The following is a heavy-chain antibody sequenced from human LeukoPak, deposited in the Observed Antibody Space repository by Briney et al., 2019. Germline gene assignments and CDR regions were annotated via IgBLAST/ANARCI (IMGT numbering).Heavy chain of an antibody. CDR3: ATLGLSRVPFFDY. Sequence: SDTLSLTCTVSGGSISSSSYYWGWIRQPPGKGLEWIGSIYYSGSTYYNPSLKSRVTISVDTSKNQFSLKLSSVTAADTAVYYCATLGLSRVPFFDYWGQGTLVTVSS. D-gene: IGHD2-2*01. CDR2: IYYSGST. J-gene: IGHJ4*02. CDR1: GGSISSSSYY. V-gene: IGHV4-39*01.